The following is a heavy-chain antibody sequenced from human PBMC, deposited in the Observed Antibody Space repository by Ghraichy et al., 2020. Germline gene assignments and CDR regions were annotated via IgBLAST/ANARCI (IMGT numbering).Heavy chain of an antibody. J-gene: IGHJ6*02. CDR3: ARESRSGHLYYGLDV. CDR2: SKNKANSYTT. Sequence: GGSLRLSCAASGFSFSDHYMDWVRQAPGKGLEWVGRSKNKANSYTTEYAASVKGRFTISRDDSKNSLFLQMNSLKTEDTAVYYCARESRSGHLYYGLDVWGQGTTVTVSS. D-gene: IGHD3-3*01. CDR1: GFSFSDHY. V-gene: IGHV3-72*01.